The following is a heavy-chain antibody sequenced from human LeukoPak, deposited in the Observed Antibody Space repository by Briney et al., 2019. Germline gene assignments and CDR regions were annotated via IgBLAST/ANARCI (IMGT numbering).Heavy chain of an antibody. Sequence: SETLSLTCTVSGGSISSPIYFWGWIRQPPGKGLEWIGSFYQSGNTYYNPSLESRLTVSADTSRNKISLKINSVTATDTAVYYCARAISSSGWFFDYWGRGTLVTVAS. V-gene: IGHV4-39*01. J-gene: IGHJ4*02. CDR3: ARAISSSGWFFDY. CDR2: FYQSGNT. D-gene: IGHD6-19*01. CDR1: GGSISSPIYF.